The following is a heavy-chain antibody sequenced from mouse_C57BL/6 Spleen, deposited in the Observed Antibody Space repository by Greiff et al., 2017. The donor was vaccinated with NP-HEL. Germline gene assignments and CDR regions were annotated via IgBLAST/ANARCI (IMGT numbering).Heavy chain of an antibody. CDR3: ALDSSGIYYAMDY. CDR1: GYTFTSYW. V-gene: IGHV1-64*01. D-gene: IGHD3-2*02. CDR2: IHPNSGST. Sequence: QVQLKQPGAELVKPGASVKLSCKASGYTFTSYWMHWVKQRPGQGLEWIGMIHPNSGSTNYNEKFKSKATLTVDKSSSTAYMQLSSLTSEDSAVYYCALDSSGIYYAMDYWGQGTSVTVSS. J-gene: IGHJ4*01.